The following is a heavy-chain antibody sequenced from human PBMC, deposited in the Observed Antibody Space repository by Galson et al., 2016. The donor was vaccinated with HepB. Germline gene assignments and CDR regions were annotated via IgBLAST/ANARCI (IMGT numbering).Heavy chain of an antibody. CDR1: VGSINSSIYY. Sequence: SETLSLTCTVSVGSINSSIYYWGWIRQPPGKGLEWIGNIYYSGSTYYNPSLKSRVTISVDTSKNQFSLRLSSVTAADTAIYYCASALGSYTATYNYYYGMDVWGQGTTVTVSS. CDR3: ASALGSYTATYNYYYGMDV. J-gene: IGHJ6*02. D-gene: IGHD3-16*01. CDR2: IYYSGST. V-gene: IGHV4-39*01.